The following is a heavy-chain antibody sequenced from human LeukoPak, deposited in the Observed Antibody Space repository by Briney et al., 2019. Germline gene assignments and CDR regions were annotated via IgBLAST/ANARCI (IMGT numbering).Heavy chain of an antibody. CDR3: ARYCYDSSGLGYFDY. V-gene: IGHV4-34*01. J-gene: IGHJ4*02. D-gene: IGHD3-22*01. CDR1: GGSFSGYY. Sequence: PSETLSLTCAVYGGSFSGYYWSWIRQPPGKGLEWIGEINHSGSTNYNPSLKSRVTISVDTSKNQFSLKLSSVTAADTAVYYCARYCYDSSGLGYFDYWGQGTLVTVSS. CDR2: INHSGST.